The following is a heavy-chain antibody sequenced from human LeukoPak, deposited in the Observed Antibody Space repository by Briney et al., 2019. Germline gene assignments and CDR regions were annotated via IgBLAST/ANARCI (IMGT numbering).Heavy chain of an antibody. CDR1: GYTFTAYY. D-gene: IGHD3/OR15-3a*01. CDR3: ARVILTEGEAIDS. J-gene: IGHJ4*02. Sequence: ASVKVSCKASGYTFTAYYVHWVRQAPGQGLEWMGWINPNSGGTNYAQKFQGRVTMTRDTSISTAYMELSRLTSDDTAVYYCARVILTEGEAIDSWGQGTLVTVSS. V-gene: IGHV1-2*02. CDR2: INPNSGGT.